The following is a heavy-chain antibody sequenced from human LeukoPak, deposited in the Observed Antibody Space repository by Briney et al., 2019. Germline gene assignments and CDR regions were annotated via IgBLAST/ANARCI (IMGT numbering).Heavy chain of an antibody. J-gene: IGHJ6*03. CDR3: ARDYYDSSGPGEYYYYMDV. Sequence: PSETLSLTCTVSGGSISSYYWSWIRQPAGKGLEWIGRIYTSGSTNYNPSLKSRVTMSVDTSKNQFSPKLSSVTAADTAVYYCARDYYDSSGPGEYYYYMDVWGKGTTVTVSS. CDR2: IYTSGST. CDR1: GGSISSYY. D-gene: IGHD3-22*01. V-gene: IGHV4-4*07.